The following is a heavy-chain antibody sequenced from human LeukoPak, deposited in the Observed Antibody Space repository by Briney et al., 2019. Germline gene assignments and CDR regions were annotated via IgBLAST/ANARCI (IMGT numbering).Heavy chain of an antibody. J-gene: IGHJ4*02. CDR3: AKDEDIVVVVAAAHDY. Sequence: GGSLRLSCAASGFTFSSYAMSWVRQAPGKGLEWVSAISGSGSSTYYADSVKGRFTISRDNSKNTLYLQMNSLRAEDTAVYYCAKDEDIVVVVAAAHDYWGQGTLVTVSS. CDR2: ISGSGSST. V-gene: IGHV3-23*01. CDR1: GFTFSSYA. D-gene: IGHD2-15*01.